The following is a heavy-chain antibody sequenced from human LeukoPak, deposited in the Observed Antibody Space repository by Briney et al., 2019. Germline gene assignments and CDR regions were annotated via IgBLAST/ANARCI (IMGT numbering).Heavy chain of an antibody. CDR2: ISGSGGST. CDR1: GFTFDSYA. J-gene: IGHJ4*02. Sequence: GGSLRLSCAASGFTFDSYAMSWVRQAPGKGLEWVSAISGSGGSTYYADSVKGRFTISRDNSKNTLYLQMNSLRAEDTAVYYCAKEVAYYYGSGSYLHFDYWGQGTLVTVSS. CDR3: AKEVAYYYGSGSYLHFDY. V-gene: IGHV3-23*01. D-gene: IGHD3-10*01.